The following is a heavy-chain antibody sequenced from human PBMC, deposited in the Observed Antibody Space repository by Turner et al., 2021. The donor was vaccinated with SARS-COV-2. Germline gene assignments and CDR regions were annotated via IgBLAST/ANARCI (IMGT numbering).Heavy chain of an antibody. Sequence: EVQLVESGGGLVKPGGSLRLSCAASGFTFSSYNMNWVRQAPGKVLEWVSSISSGSTYIYYADSVKGRFTISRDNAKNSLYLQMNSLRAEDTAVYYCARDYHFDYWGQGTLVTVSS. CDR3: ARDYHFDY. CDR2: ISSGSTYI. V-gene: IGHV3-21*01. CDR1: GFTFSSYN. J-gene: IGHJ4*02.